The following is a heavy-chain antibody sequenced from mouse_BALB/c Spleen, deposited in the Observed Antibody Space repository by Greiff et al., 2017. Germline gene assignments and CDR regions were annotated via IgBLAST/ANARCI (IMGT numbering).Heavy chain of an antibody. CDR1: GYTFTSYY. CDR2: IYPGNVNT. Sequence: QVQLQQSGPELVKPGASVRISCKASGYTFTSYYIHWVKQRPGQGLEWIGWIYPGNVNTKYNEKFKGKATLTADKSSSTAYMQLSSLTSEDSAVYFCAREGIYYGNYLFAYWGQGTLVTVSA. V-gene: IGHV1S56*01. D-gene: IGHD2-1*01. J-gene: IGHJ3*01. CDR3: AREGIYYGNYLFAY.